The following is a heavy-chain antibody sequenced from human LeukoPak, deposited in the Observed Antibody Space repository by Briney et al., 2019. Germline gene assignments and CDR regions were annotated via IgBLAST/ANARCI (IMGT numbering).Heavy chain of an antibody. CDR1: GGTFSSYA. D-gene: IGHD6-13*01. V-gene: IGHV1-69*01. Sequence: ASVKVSCKASGGTFSSYAISWVRQAPGQGLEWMGGIIPIFGTANYAQKFQGRVTITADESTSTAYMELSSLRSEDTAVYYYARTIAAAGGNDYWGQGTLVTVSS. CDR2: IIPIFGTA. J-gene: IGHJ4*02. CDR3: ARTIAAAGGNDY.